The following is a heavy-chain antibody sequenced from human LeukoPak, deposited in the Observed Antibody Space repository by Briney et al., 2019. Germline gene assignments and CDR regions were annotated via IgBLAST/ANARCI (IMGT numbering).Heavy chain of an antibody. CDR2: ISGSGSST. CDR1: GFTFRVYD. CDR3: AKGGYNYTYLFDY. Sequence: GGSLRLSCAAPGFTFRVYDMSWGRQAPGKGREGGSAISGSGSSTYYADSVKGHFTISRDNSKNTLFLQMNSLRVEDTAIYYCAKGGYNYTYLFDYWGQGALVTVSS. J-gene: IGHJ4*02. V-gene: IGHV3-23*01. D-gene: IGHD5-18*01.